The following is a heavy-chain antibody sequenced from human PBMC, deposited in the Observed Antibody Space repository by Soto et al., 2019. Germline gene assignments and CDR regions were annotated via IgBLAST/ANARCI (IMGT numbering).Heavy chain of an antibody. CDR1: GYTPSDYD. Sequence: ASLKVGCEAAGYTPSDYDINWLRQASGQGPEWMGWMNAKSGDTFFPQRFQGKFNMTWDTSLSTAYMEVGSLTSDDTAIYYCARGNPFNYAGFDVWGQGTTVTV. D-gene: IGHD3-16*01. V-gene: IGHV1-8*01. J-gene: IGHJ6*02. CDR3: ARGNPFNYAGFDV. CDR2: MNAKSGDT.